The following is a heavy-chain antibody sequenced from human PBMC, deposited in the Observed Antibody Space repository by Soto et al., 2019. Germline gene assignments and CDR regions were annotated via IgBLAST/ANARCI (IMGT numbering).Heavy chain of an antibody. CDR2: MNPNSGNT. Sequence: ASVKVSCKASGYTFTSYDINWVRQATGQGLEWMGWMNPNSGNTGYAQKFQGRVTMTRNTSISTAYMELSSLRSEDTAVYYCARERGDGKARLLWFGESPPSYFDYWGQGTRVTVPS. J-gene: IGHJ4*02. CDR1: GYTFTSYD. D-gene: IGHD3-10*01. V-gene: IGHV1-8*01. CDR3: ARERGDGKARLLWFGESPPSYFDY.